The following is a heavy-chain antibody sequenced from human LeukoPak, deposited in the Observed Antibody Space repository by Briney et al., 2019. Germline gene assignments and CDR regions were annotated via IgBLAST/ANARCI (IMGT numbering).Heavy chain of an antibody. J-gene: IGHJ5*02. D-gene: IGHD1-26*01. Sequence: SETLSLTCTVSGGSISNYYWSWIRQPPGEGLEWIGFISYTGSTNYNPSLKSRVTVFVDTSKNQFSLKVTSPTAADTAVYYCARTIKSGNYYWFDPWGQGTPVTVSS. CDR2: ISYTGST. V-gene: IGHV4-59*01. CDR1: GGSISNYY. CDR3: ARTIKSGNYYWFDP.